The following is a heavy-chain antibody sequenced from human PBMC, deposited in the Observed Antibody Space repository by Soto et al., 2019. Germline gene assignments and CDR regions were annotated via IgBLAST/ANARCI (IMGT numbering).Heavy chain of an antibody. CDR1: GGTFSTYI. CDR3: ARDRITTRWDAFDL. Sequence: ASVKVSCKAPGGTFSTYIISWVRQAPGQGLEWMGRIIPIPDITNYAQKFQGRVTVTADRSTSTAYMELTSLKSEDTAVYYCARDRITTRWDAFDLWGQGTMVTVSS. J-gene: IGHJ3*01. V-gene: IGHV1-69*04. CDR2: IIPIPDIT. D-gene: IGHD3-3*01.